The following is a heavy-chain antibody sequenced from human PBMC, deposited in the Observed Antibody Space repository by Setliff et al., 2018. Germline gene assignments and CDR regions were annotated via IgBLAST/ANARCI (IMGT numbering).Heavy chain of an antibody. CDR2: IYYSGRT. D-gene: IGHD5-18*01. V-gene: IGHV4-59*01. CDR3: ARGGYSYGYVGYYYYMDV. CDR1: GGSISSYY. Sequence: PSETLSLTCTVSGGSISSYYWSWIRQPPGKGLEWIGYIYYSGRTNYNPSLKSRVTLSVDTSKNQFSLKLSSVTAADTAVYYCARGGYSYGYVGYYYYMDVWGKGTTVTVS. J-gene: IGHJ6*03.